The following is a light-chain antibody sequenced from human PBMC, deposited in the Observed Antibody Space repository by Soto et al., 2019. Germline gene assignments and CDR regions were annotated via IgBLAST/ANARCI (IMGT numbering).Light chain of an antibody. CDR1: QSVGSF. J-gene: IGKJ5*01. CDR2: DTS. V-gene: IGKV3-11*01. Sequence: DIVLTQSPGTLSLSPGERATLSCRASQSVGSFLAWYQQKPGQAPRLLIYDTSIRATGIPARFSGSGSGTDFTLTISSLEPEDFAVYYCQQRNSWPPTFTFGQGTLLEIK. CDR3: QQRNSWPPTFT.